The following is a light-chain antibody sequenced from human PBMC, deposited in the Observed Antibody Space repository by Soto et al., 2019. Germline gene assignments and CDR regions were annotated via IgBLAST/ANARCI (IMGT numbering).Light chain of an antibody. V-gene: IGLV2-14*03. Sequence: QSALTQPASVSGSPGQSITFSCTGTSSDVGSYDYVSWHQQHPGKAPKLIIYDVNNRPSGVPSRFSGSKSGNTASLIISGLQTEDEADYYCCTYSTRGTHVSGTGTKVTVL. J-gene: IGLJ1*01. CDR3: CTYSTRGTHV. CDR1: SSDVGSYDY. CDR2: DVN.